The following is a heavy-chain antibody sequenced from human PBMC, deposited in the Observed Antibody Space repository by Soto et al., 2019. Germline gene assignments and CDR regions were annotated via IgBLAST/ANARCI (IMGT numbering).Heavy chain of an antibody. Sequence: EVQLVESGGCLVQPGGSLRLSCAASGFTFSSYDMHWVRQATGKGLEWVSAIGTAGDTYYPGSVKGRFTISRENAKNSLYLQMNSLRAGDTAVYYCARAGVAAPYYDYWGQGTLVTVSS. CDR3: ARAGVAAPYYDY. J-gene: IGHJ4*02. CDR1: GFTFSSYD. V-gene: IGHV3-13*01. CDR2: IGTAGDT. D-gene: IGHD6-13*01.